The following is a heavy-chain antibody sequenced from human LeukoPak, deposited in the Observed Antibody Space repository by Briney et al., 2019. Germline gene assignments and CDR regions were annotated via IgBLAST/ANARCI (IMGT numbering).Heavy chain of an antibody. CDR2: ISYDGSNK. V-gene: IGHV3-30*18. CDR3: AKDIGVWYSSGWRYYYYGMDV. D-gene: IGHD6-19*01. CDR1: GFTFSSYG. Sequence: PGGSLRLSCAASGFTFSSYGMHWVRQAPGKGLEWVAVISYDGSNKYYADSVKGRFTISRDNSKNTLYLQMNSLRAEDTAVYYCAKDIGVWYSSGWRYYYYGMDVWGQGTTVTVSS. J-gene: IGHJ6*02.